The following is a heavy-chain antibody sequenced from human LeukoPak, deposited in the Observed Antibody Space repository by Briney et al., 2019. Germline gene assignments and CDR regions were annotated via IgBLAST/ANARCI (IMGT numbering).Heavy chain of an antibody. V-gene: IGHV3-23*01. CDR2: ISGSGGST. D-gene: IGHD3-22*01. Sequence: GGSLRLSCAASGFTFSSYAMSWVRQAPGKGLEWVSAISGSGGSTYYADSVKGRFTISRDNSKNTLYLQMNSLRAEDTAVYYCAKSPNRNQVGYYYFDYWGQGTLVTVSS. J-gene: IGHJ4*02. CDR3: AKSPNRNQVGYYYFDY. CDR1: GFTFSSYA.